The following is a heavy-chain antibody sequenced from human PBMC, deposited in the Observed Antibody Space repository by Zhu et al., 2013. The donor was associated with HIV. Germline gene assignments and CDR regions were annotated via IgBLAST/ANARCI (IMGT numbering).Heavy chain of an antibody. CDR2: IIPIYGTP. D-gene: IGHD3-3*01. V-gene: IGHV1-69*01. CDR3: ARHNKLADFWSSYYPDIAEYYYYGFDV. CDR1: GGTFSSYG. Sequence: QVQLVQSGAEVKRPGSSVKVSCKASGGTFSSYGISWVRQAPGQGLEWMGGIIPIYGTPDYAQKFQGRVSITADESPGTAYMEVTSLRSEDTAVYFCARHNKLADFWSSYYPDIAEYYYYGFDVWGQGTTVTVSS. J-gene: IGHJ6*02.